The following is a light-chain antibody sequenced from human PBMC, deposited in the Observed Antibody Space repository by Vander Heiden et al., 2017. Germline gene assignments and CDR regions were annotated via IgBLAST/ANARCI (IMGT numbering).Light chain of an antibody. V-gene: IGLV2-23*02. CDR3: CSYAGSSTFFV. J-gene: IGLJ1*01. CDR2: EVN. CDR1: SSRVGSYNL. Sequence: QSALTQPARVSGSPGQSHTLSCSGTSSRVGSYNLVSWYQQQPGKAPKLMIYEVNKRPSGVSNRFSGSKSGNTASLTISGLQAEDEADYYCCSYAGSSTFFVFGTGTKVTVL.